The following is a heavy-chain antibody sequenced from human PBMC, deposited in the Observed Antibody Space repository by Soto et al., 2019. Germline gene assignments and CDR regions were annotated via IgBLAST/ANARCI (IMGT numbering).Heavy chain of an antibody. D-gene: IGHD3-3*01. Sequence: SETLSLTCTVSGGSISSYYWSWIRQPAGKGLEWIGRIYTSGSTNYNASLKSRVTMSVDTSKNQFSLKLSSVTAADTAVYYCAREREWSHAFDIWGQGTMVTVSS. V-gene: IGHV4-4*07. CDR2: IYTSGST. CDR3: AREREWSHAFDI. J-gene: IGHJ3*02. CDR1: GGSISSYY.